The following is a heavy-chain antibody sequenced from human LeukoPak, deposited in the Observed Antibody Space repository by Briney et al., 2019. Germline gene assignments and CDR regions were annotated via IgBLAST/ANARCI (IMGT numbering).Heavy chain of an antibody. J-gene: IGHJ5*02. CDR3: ARGVDDGYSSSWYRFDP. CDR2: ISSSSSTI. CDR1: GFTFSSYS. V-gene: IGHV3-48*02. D-gene: IGHD6-13*01. Sequence: GGSLRLSCAASGFTFSSYSMNWVRQAPGKGLEWVSYISSSSSTIYYAGSVKGRFTISRDNAKNSLYLQMNSLRDEDTAVYYCARGVDDGYSSSWYRFDPWGQGTLVTVSS.